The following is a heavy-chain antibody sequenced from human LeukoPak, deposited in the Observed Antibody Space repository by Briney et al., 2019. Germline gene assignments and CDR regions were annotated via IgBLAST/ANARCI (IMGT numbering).Heavy chain of an antibody. CDR3: ARSVHAYYYGSGSVQPDY. Sequence: SETLSLTCTVSGDSISSYYWSWIGHPPGKGLEGIGYIDYTGSTNYNPSLKSRVTISLDTSKNKFSLRVSSVTAADTAVYYCARSVHAYYYGSGSVQPDYWGQGTLVTVSS. J-gene: IGHJ4*02. CDR2: IDYTGST. D-gene: IGHD3-10*01. CDR1: GDSISSYY. V-gene: IGHV4-59*08.